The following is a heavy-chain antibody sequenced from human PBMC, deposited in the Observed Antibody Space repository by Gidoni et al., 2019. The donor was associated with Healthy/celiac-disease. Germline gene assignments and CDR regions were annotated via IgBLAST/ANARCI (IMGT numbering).Heavy chain of an antibody. V-gene: IGHV1-2*02. Sequence: QVQLVQSGAEVKKPGASVKISCKASGYTFTGYYIHWVRQAPGQGLEWMGWINPNSGGTNYAQKFQGRVTMTRDTSISTAYMELSRLRSDDTAVYYCARNVAAAAPNGMDVWGQGTTVTVSS. J-gene: IGHJ6*02. CDR2: INPNSGGT. CDR1: GYTFTGYY. D-gene: IGHD6-13*01. CDR3: ARNVAAAAPNGMDV.